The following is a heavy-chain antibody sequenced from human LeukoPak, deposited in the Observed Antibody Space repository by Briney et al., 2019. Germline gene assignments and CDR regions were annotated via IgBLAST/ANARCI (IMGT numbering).Heavy chain of an antibody. CDR2: IWYDGSNK. CDR1: GFIFTNYG. Sequence: GGSLRLSCAASGFIFTNYGMHWVRQAPGKGLEWVALIWYDGSNKYYADSVKGRFTISRDDSKNALYLQMNSLRAEDTAVYFCAGTWVGAPGYWGPGIQVTVSA. CDR3: AGTWVGAPGY. D-gene: IGHD1-26*01. V-gene: IGHV3-33*01. J-gene: IGHJ4*02.